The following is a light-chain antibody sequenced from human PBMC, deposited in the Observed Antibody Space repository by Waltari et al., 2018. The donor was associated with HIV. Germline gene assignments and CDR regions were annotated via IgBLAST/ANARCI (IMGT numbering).Light chain of an antibody. CDR3: QSYDSGLSAYV. Sequence: QSVLTQPPSVSGAPGQRVTISCTGRSSNIGAGYDVQWLQQLPGTAPNLRIYGNPNRPSGVPDRFSGSKAGTSASLAITGLQAEDEADYYCQSYDSGLSAYVFGTGTKVTVL. CDR1: SSNIGAGYD. J-gene: IGLJ1*01. CDR2: GNP. V-gene: IGLV1-40*01.